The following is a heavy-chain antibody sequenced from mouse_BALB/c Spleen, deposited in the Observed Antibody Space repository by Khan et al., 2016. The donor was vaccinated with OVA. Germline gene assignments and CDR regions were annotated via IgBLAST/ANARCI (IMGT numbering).Heavy chain of an antibody. CDR2: IYPGSGST. D-gene: IGHD2-12*01. J-gene: IGHJ3*01. Sequence: LQQSGSELVRPGASVKLSCKASGYTFTSYWMHWVKQRPGQGLEWIGDIYPGSGSTNYDEKFKSKATLTVDTSSSTAYMQLSSLTSEDSAACYCASGSYWLAYWGHGTLVTVSA. V-gene: IGHV1S22*01. CDR3: ASGSYWLAY. CDR1: GYTFTSYW.